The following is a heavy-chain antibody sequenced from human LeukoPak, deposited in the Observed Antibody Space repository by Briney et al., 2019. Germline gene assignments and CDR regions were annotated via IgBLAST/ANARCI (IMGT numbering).Heavy chain of an antibody. CDR3: ARDRRLLYFGELFHDAFDI. D-gene: IGHD3-10*01. CDR1: GFPVSSNY. J-gene: IGHJ3*02. Sequence: PGGSLRPSCAAPGFPVSSNYMNWGRQAPGKGLEWVSVIYSDGNTYYADSVKGRFTISRDNSKNTLYLQMNSLRAEDTAVYYCARDRRLLYFGELFHDAFDIWGQGTMVTVSS. CDR2: IYSDGNT. V-gene: IGHV3-53*01.